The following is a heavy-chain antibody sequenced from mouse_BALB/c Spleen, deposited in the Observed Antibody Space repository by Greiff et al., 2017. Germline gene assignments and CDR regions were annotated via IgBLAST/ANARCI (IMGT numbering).Heavy chain of an antibody. V-gene: IGHV5-17*02. Sequence: EVMLVESGGGLVQPGGSRKLSCAASGFTFSSFGMHWVRQAPEKGLEWVAYISSGSSTIYYADTVKGRFTISRDNPKNTLFLQMTSLRSEDTAMYYCARSRDYDVGDYWGQGTTLTVSS. CDR3: ARSRDYDVGDY. CDR1: GFTFSSFG. D-gene: IGHD2-4*01. J-gene: IGHJ2*01. CDR2: ISSGSSTI.